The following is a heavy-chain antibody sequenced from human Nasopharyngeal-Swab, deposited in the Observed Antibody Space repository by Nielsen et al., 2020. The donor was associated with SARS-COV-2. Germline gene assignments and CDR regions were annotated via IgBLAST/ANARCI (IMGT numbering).Heavy chain of an antibody. V-gene: IGHV3-7*03. CDR3: AKGMGGVIAVAGVISGMDV. Sequence: GGSLRLSCAASGFTFSSYWMSWVRQAPGKGLEWVANIKQDGSEKYYVDSVKGRFTISRDNSKNTLYLQMNSLRAEDTAVYYCAKGMGGVIAVAGVISGMDVWGQGTTVTVSS. CDR2: IKQDGSEK. J-gene: IGHJ6*02. CDR1: GFTFSSYW. D-gene: IGHD6-19*01.